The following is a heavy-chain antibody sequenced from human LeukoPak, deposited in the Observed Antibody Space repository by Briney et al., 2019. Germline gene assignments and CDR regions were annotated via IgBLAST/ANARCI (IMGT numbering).Heavy chain of an antibody. CDR3: AREANYYGLGSYFEGTFDY. V-gene: IGHV4-59*11. CDR2: IYHSGTT. J-gene: IGHJ4*02. CDR1: GVSISTHY. D-gene: IGHD3-10*01. Sequence: SETLSLTCNVSGVSISTHYWSWIRQSPGKGLEWIGFIYHSGTTNYNPSLKSRVTISIDTSKNEFSLKLTSVTAADTAVYFCAREANYYGLGSYFEGTFDYWGQGSLVTVSS.